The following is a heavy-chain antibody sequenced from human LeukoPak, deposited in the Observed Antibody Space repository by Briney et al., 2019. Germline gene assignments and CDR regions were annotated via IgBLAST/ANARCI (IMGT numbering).Heavy chain of an antibody. CDR2: INQGGSVT. Sequence: PGGSLRLSCALSGFTFSTAWITWVRQAPGKGLEWLGNINQGGSVTNYVDSVKGRFSISRDNAKNTMYLKMSSLRVEDTAVYYCARDHHSGALDYWGQGTLVTVSS. CDR3: ARDHHSGALDY. V-gene: IGHV3-7*01. D-gene: IGHD1-26*01. CDR1: GFTFSTAW. J-gene: IGHJ4*02.